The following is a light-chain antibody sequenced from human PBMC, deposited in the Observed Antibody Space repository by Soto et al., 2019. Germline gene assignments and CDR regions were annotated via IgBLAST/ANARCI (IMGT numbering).Light chain of an antibody. CDR1: RSDLGTYNL. V-gene: IGLV2-23*01. CDR3: CSYAGSSTYV. CDR2: EGT. J-gene: IGLJ1*01. Sequence: QSARTQPASVSGSPGQSISIAGSGTRSDLGTYNLVSWYQHRPGKAPKLMISEGTKRPSGVSNRFSGSKSGITASLTISGLQVDDEADYYCCSYAGSSTYVFGTGTKVTVL.